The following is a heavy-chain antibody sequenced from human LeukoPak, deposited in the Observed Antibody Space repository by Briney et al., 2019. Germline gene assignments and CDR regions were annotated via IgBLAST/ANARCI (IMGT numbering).Heavy chain of an antibody. D-gene: IGHD1-26*01. CDR1: GFTFSSYS. CDR2: VSTGSNYI. J-gene: IGHJ4*02. CDR3: AREGSGSYWYYFDY. V-gene: IGHV3-21*01. Sequence: GGSLRLSCTASGFTFSSYSLNWVRQAPGKGLEWVSSVSTGSNYIYYADSVKGRFTISRDNDKNSLYLQMNSPRAEDTAVYYCAREGSGSYWYYFDYWGQGTLVTVSS.